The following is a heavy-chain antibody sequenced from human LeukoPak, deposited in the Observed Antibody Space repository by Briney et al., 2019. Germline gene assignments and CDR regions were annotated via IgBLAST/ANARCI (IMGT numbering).Heavy chain of an antibody. CDR2: IYHSGST. V-gene: IGHV4-38-2*01. D-gene: IGHD3-16*01. Sequence: SETLSLTCAVSGYSISSGYYWGWLRQPPGKGLEWIGSIYHSGSTYYNPSLKSRVTISVDTSKNQFSVKLSCVSAADTAVYYCARPGGAGDFDYWGQGALVTVSS. J-gene: IGHJ4*02. CDR3: ARPGGAGDFDY. CDR1: GYSISSGYY.